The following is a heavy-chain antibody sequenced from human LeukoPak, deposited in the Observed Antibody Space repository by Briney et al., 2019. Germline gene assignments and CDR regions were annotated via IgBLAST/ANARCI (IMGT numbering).Heavy chain of an antibody. J-gene: IGHJ1*01. V-gene: IGHV4-30-4*01. CDR1: GGSISSGDYY. D-gene: IGHD4-23*01. Sequence: SETLSLTCTVSGGSISSGDYYWSWIRQPPGKGLGWIGYIYYCGSTYYNPSLKSRVTISVDTSKNQFSLKLSSVTAADTAVYYCAGSTYGGNDQHWGQGTLVTVSS. CDR2: IYYCGST. CDR3: AGSTYGGNDQH.